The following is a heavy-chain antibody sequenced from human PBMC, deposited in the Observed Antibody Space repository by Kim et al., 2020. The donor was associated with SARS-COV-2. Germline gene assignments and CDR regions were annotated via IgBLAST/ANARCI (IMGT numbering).Heavy chain of an antibody. CDR3: AKDVWGYSGMDA. Sequence: GGSLRLSCSVSGFSVSNTSMNWVRQAPGKGLEWVSAISGHGIDTYYGDSVKGRLTISRDTSKNTVYLQMNSLRAEDTAVYYCAKDVWGYSGMDAWGAGT. V-gene: IGHV3-23*01. J-gene: IGHJ6*01. D-gene: IGHD5-18*01. CDR2: ISGHGIDT. CDR1: GFSVSNTS.